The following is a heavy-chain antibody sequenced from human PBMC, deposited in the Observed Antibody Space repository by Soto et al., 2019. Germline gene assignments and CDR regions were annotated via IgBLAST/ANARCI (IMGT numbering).Heavy chain of an antibody. V-gene: IGHV4-31*03. CDR3: ARAQFSRVRGVIDYYYYYGMDV. Sequence: PSETLSLTCTVSGGSISSGGYYWSWIRQHPGKGLEWIGYIYYSGSTYYNPSLKSRVTISVDTSKNQFSLKLSSVTAADTAMHYCARAQFSRVRGVIDYYYYYGMDVWGQGTTVTVSS. CDR1: GGSISSGGYY. D-gene: IGHD3-10*01. CDR2: IYYSGST. J-gene: IGHJ6*02.